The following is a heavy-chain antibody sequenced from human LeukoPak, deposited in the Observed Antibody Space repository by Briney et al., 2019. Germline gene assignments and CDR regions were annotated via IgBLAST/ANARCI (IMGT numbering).Heavy chain of an antibody. Sequence: SETLSLTCAVSGVSISSGGYSWSWIRQPPGKGLEWIGYIYHSGSTYYNPSLKSRVTISVDRSKNQFSLKLSSVTAADTAVYYCARGGDGYNWGYFDYWGQGTLVTVSS. J-gene: IGHJ4*02. CDR3: ARGGDGYNWGYFDY. CDR2: IYHSGST. CDR1: GVSISSGGYS. V-gene: IGHV4-30-2*01. D-gene: IGHD5-24*01.